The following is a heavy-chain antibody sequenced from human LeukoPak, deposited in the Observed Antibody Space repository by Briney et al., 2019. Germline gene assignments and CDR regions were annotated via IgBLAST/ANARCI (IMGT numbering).Heavy chain of an antibody. V-gene: IGHV4-39*07. D-gene: IGHD7-27*01. CDR1: GGSISSSSYY. J-gene: IGHJ3*02. Sequence: PSETLSLTCTVSGGSISSSSYYWGWIRQPPGKGLEWIGSIYYSGSTYYNPSLKSRVTISVDTSKNQFSLKLSSVTAADTAVYYCALSGGESDAFDIWGQGTMVTVSS. CDR2: IYYSGST. CDR3: ALSGGESDAFDI.